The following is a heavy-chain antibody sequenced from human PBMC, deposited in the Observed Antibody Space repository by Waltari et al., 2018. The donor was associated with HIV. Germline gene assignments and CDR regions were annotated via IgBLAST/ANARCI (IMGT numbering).Heavy chain of an antibody. Sequence: EVQLVASGGGLVQPGGSLSLSCAASGFTISDAWVSWVRQAPGEGLEWVGRIKSQMDGGTTDYAATMKGRFTISGDESKNTLYLQMNSLKVEDTAMYYCATLGGGTRDYWGQGTLVTVSS. CDR3: ATLGGGTRDY. CDR1: GFTISDAW. D-gene: IGHD3-16*01. V-gene: IGHV3-15*01. J-gene: IGHJ4*02. CDR2: IKSQMDGGTT.